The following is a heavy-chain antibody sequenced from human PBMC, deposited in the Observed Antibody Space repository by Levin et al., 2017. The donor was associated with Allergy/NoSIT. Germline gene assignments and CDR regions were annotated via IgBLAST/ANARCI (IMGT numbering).Heavy chain of an antibody. V-gene: IGHV7-4-1*02. D-gene: IGHD3-10*01. J-gene: IGHJ3*02. CDR1: GYTFTTYN. CDR2: INTNTGKP. CDR3: VRDRYRAREGSILDI. Sequence: VASVKVSCKASGYTFTTYNINWVRQAPGQGLEWMGWINTNTGKPTYAQGFTGRFVFSSDTSVSTAYLQMSSLKAEDTAMYYCVRDRYRAREGSILDIWGQGTMVTVSS.